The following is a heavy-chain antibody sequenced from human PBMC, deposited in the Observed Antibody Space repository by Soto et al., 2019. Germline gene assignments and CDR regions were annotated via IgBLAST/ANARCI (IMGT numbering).Heavy chain of an antibody. D-gene: IGHD3-3*01. J-gene: IGHJ5*02. CDR2: INHTGGT. V-gene: IGHV4-34*01. CDR3: ATRITVFGLLIPPFDP. CDR1: GGSVNGYY. Sequence: LSLTCAVYGGSVNGYYWNWIRQPPGKGLEWIGEINHTGGTHCNPSLKSRVTMSVDTSKNQFSLRLSSVTAADTAIYYCATRITVFGLLIPPFDPWGQGTQVTVSS.